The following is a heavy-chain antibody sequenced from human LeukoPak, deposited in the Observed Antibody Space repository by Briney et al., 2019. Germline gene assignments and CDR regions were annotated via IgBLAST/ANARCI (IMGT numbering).Heavy chain of an antibody. D-gene: IGHD3-10*01. CDR2: ISGSGETT. V-gene: IGHV3-23*01. CDR3: AKSGWSYYYGSGSRFDY. CDR1: GFTFSSYA. J-gene: IGHJ4*02. Sequence: PGGSLRLSCAASGFTFSSYAMSWVRQAPGKGLEWVSAISGSGETTYYADSVKGRFTISRDNSKNTLYLQMNSLRAEDTAVYYCAKSGWSYYYGSGSRFDYWGQGTLVTVSS.